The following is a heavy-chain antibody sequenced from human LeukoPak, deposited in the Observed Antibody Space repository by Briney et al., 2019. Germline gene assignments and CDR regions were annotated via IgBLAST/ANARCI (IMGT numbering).Heavy chain of an antibody. V-gene: IGHV3-53*01. D-gene: IGHD5-24*01. CDR3: AKVIREVDMSHDY. Sequence: GGSLRLSCAASGFTVSNNYMSWVRQAPGKGLEWVSLIYSGGSTDYADSVKGRFTISRDNSKNTLYLQMNSLRAEDTAVYYCAKVIREVDMSHDYWGQGALVTVSS. CDR2: IYSGGST. CDR1: GFTVSNNY. J-gene: IGHJ4*02.